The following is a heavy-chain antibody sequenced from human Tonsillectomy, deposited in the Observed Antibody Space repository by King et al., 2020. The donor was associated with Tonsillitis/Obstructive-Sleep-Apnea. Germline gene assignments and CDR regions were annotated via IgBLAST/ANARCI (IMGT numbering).Heavy chain of an antibody. D-gene: IGHD6-13*01. V-gene: IGHV3-30*18. J-gene: IGHJ4*02. CDR2: ISYDGSNK. CDR3: AKDRSSSWSLDY. Sequence: VQLVESGGGVVQPGRSLRLSCAASGFTFSSNGMHWVRQAPGKGLEWVAVISYDGSNKYYADSVKGRFTISRDNSKNTLYLQMNSLRTEDTAVHYCAKDRSSSWSLDYWGQGTLVTVSS. CDR1: GFTFSSNG.